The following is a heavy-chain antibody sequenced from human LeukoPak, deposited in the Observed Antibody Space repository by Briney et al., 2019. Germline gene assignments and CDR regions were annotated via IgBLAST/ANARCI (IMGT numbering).Heavy chain of an antibody. CDR3: ARAHPLGATVGMDV. CDR1: GGTFSSYT. Sequence: ASVKVFCKASGGTFSSYTISWLRQSPGQGLEWMGGTTPIFGTPVYAQNFQGRVTITADKSTSTAYMELSSLRSEDTAVYYCARAHPLGATVGMDVWGQGTTVTVSS. D-gene: IGHD1-26*01. V-gene: IGHV1-69*06. J-gene: IGHJ6*02. CDR2: TTPIFGTP.